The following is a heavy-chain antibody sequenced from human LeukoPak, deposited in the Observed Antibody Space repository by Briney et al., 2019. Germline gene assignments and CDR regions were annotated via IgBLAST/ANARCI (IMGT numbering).Heavy chain of an antibody. J-gene: IGHJ5*02. Sequence: GGSLRLSCAASGFTFDDYAMHWVRQTPGKGLEWVSGISWNSGSIGYADSVKGRFTISRDNAKNSLYLQMNSLRAEDMALYYCARGLAAAGTGSWFDPWGQGTLVTVSS. CDR1: GFTFDDYA. CDR2: ISWNSGSI. D-gene: IGHD6-13*01. V-gene: IGHV3-9*03. CDR3: ARGLAAAGTGSWFDP.